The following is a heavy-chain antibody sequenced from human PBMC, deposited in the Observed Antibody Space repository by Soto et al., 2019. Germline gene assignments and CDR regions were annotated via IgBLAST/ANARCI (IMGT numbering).Heavy chain of an antibody. CDR3: ANWFGEPHFDN. CDR2: ISGSGHAT. J-gene: IGHJ4*02. V-gene: IGHV3-23*01. D-gene: IGHD3-10*01. Sequence: EVHMLESGGGLVQPGGSLRLSCAASGFTFSTYAMSWVRQAPGKGLEWVSAISGSGHATYYADSVKGRFTISRDNSKNTLYLQMSSLRAEDTAVYYCANWFGEPHFDNWGQGTLVTVSS. CDR1: GFTFSTYA.